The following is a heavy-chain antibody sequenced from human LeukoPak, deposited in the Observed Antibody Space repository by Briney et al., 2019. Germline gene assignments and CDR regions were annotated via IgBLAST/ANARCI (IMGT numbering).Heavy chain of an antibody. J-gene: IGHJ3*02. D-gene: IGHD1-26*01. CDR3: AKDPYSGSYYTAFDI. V-gene: IGHV3-23*01. Sequence: GGALRLSCAASGFTFNAYAMSWVRPAPGKGLEWVSAISGSGGSTYYADSVKGRFTISRDNSKNTLYLQMNSLRAEDTAVYYCAKDPYSGSYYTAFDIWGQGTMVTVSS. CDR1: GFTFNAYA. CDR2: ISGSGGST.